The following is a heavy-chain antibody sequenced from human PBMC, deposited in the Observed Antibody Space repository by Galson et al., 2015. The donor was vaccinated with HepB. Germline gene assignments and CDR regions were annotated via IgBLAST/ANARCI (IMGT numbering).Heavy chain of an antibody. D-gene: IGHD1-7*01. CDR3: ARHPPITGTTFGMDV. V-gene: IGHV5-10-1*01. CDR1: GYSFTSYW. J-gene: IGHJ6*02. Sequence: QSGAEVKKPGESLRISCKGSGYSFTSYWISWVRQMPGKGLEWMGRIDPSDSYTNYSPSFQGHVTISADKSISTAYLQWSSLKASDTAMYYCARHPPITGTTFGMDVWGQGTTVTVSS. CDR2: IDPSDSYT.